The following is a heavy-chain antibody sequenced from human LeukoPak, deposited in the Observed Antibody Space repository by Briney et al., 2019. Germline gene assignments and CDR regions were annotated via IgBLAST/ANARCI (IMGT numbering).Heavy chain of an antibody. CDR2: ISGGGGGT. CDR1: GFTFSSYA. CDR3: AKDPRVATIEIFDY. D-gene: IGHD5-12*01. V-gene: IGHV3-23*01. Sequence: GGALRLLCGASGFTFSSYAMRGVRRARGKGRERGSSISGGGGGTYHADAVRGRFTISRDNSTTTMYLHMNRLRAEDTAVYYCAKDPRVATIEIFDYGGQGALVTVSS. J-gene: IGHJ4*02.